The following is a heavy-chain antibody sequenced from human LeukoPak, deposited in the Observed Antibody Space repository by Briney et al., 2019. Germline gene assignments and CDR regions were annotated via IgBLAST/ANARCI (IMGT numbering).Heavy chain of an antibody. V-gene: IGHV4-59*08. CDR3: AGDVAAVNIPGSRLDP. J-gene: IGHJ5*02. CDR1: GGSISSDF. CDR2: ISYSGIT. Sequence: SETLSLTCTVSGGSISSDFWSWIRQPPGKGLEWIGYISYSGITNYNPSLKSRVTISVDTSKNQISLRLRSVTAADTAVYFCAGDVAAVNIPGSRLDPWGQGTLVTVSS. D-gene: IGHD6-13*01.